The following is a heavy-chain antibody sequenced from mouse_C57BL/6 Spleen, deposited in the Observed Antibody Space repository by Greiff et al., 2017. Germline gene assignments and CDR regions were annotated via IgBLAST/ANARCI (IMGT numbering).Heavy chain of an antibody. CDR2: FHPYNDDT. V-gene: IGHV1-47*01. CDR3: ARRDLLLRKGAMDY. Sequence: VMLVESGAELVKPGASVKMSCKASGYTFTTYPIEWMKQNHGKSLEWIGNFHPYNDDTKYNEKFKGKATLTVEKSSSTVYLELSRLTSDDSAVYYCARRDLLLRKGAMDYWGQGTSVTVSS. D-gene: IGHD1-1*01. CDR1: GYTFTTYP. J-gene: IGHJ4*01.